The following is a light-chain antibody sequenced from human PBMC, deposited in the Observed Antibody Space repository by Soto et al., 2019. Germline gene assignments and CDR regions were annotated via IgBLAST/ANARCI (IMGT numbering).Light chain of an antibody. CDR2: ASS. CDR1: SSNIGAEYD. J-gene: IGLJ2*01. Sequence: QSVLTQPASVSGAPGQRVTISCTGSSSNIGAEYDVHWYQQLPGAAPNLLIYASSHRPSGVPDRFSGSRSDTSASLAIAGLQAEDEADYYCQSYDSSLSGVVFGGGTKLTVL. V-gene: IGLV1-40*01. CDR3: QSYDSSLSGVV.